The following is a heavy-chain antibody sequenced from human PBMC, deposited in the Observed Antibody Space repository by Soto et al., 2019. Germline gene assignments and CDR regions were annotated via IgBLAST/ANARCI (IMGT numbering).Heavy chain of an antibody. CDR2: IDYSGST. V-gene: IGHV4-39*01. CDR1: GGSISSSSYY. CDR3: ARQGGDCSGSSCYSNYYYSGMDV. Sequence: SETLSLTCTVSGGSISSSSYYWDWIRQPPGKGLEWIGNIDYSGSTYYNPSLKSRVTISVDTSKNQFSLKLNSVTAADTAVYFCARQGGDCSGSSCYSNYYYSGMDVWGQGTTVTVSS. D-gene: IGHD2-15*01. J-gene: IGHJ6*02.